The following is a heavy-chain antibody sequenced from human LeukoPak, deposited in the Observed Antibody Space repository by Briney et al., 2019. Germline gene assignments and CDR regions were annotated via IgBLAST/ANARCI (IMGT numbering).Heavy chain of an antibody. CDR3: ARVYSGYDLPGSPANYYFDY. Sequence: SETLSLTCTVSGGSISSYYWSWIRQPAGKGLEWIGRFYSGGSIDYNPSLKSRVTMSVDTSKNQFSLKLSSVTAADTAVYYCARVYSGYDLPGSPANYYFDYWGQGTLVTVSS. D-gene: IGHD5-12*01. V-gene: IGHV4-4*07. CDR1: GGSISSYY. CDR2: FYSGGSI. J-gene: IGHJ4*02.